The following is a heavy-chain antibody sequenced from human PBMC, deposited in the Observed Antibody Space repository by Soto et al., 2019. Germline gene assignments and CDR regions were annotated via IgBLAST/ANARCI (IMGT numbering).Heavy chain of an antibody. CDR1: GGSFSCYY. CDR2: INHSGST. Sequence: SETLSLTCAVYGGSFSCYYWTWIRQPPGTGLEWIGEINHSGSTNYNPSLKSRVTISVDTSKNQFSLKLTSVTAADTAVYYCARRYGAAFDYWGQGTLVTVSS. J-gene: IGHJ4*02. V-gene: IGHV4-34*01. CDR3: ARRYGAAFDY. D-gene: IGHD2-15*01.